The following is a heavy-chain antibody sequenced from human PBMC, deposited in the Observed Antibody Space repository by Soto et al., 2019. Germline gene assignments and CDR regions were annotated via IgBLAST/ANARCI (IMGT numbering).Heavy chain of an antibody. CDR2: IWGDGSNK. J-gene: IGHJ5*02. CDR3: ARELLWFGEFIPHGGAQSSHWFDT. D-gene: IGHD3-10*01. CDR1: GFTFSSYG. Sequence: VGSLRLSCAASGFTFSSYGMLWVRQAPGKGLEWVAVIWGDGSNKYYADSVKGRFTISRDTSKNTLYLQMNSLRAEDTDAYYCARELLWFGEFIPHGGAQSSHWFDTWGQGALVPASS. V-gene: IGHV3-33*01.